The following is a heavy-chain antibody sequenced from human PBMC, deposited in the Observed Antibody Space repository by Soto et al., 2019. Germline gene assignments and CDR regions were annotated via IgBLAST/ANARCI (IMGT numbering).Heavy chain of an antibody. CDR1: GGTFTTYT. Sequence: QVQLVQSGAEVRKPGSSVTVSCKASGGTFTTYTINLVRQAPGQGLEWMGRIIPILGVANYAQRFQGRVTIIADKSTKPAYMELNSLRSEDTAVYYCARGITPVYYESGIEGGVDVWGQGTLVTDYS. J-gene: IGHJ3*01. V-gene: IGHV1-69*02. CDR3: ARGITPVYYESGIEGGVDV. CDR2: IIPILGVA. D-gene: IGHD3-10*01.